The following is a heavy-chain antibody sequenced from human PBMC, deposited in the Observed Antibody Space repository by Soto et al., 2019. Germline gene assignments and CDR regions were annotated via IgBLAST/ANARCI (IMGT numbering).Heavy chain of an antibody. CDR1: AFTVSSNY. CDR2: IYSSGST. V-gene: IGHV3-53*01. D-gene: IGHD5-12*01. CDR3: ARDSGYDY. J-gene: IGHJ4*02. Sequence: GGSLRLSCAASAFTVSSNYMSWVRQAPGKGLEWVSVIYSSGSTYYADSVKGRFTISRDNSKNTLYLQMNSLRVEDTAVYYCARDSGYDYWGQGTLVTVSS.